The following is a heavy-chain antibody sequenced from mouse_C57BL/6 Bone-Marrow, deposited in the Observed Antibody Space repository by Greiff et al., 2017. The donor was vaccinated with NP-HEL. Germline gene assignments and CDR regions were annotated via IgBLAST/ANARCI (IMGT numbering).Heavy chain of an antibody. CDR3: ARKPIYYGNGYYAMDY. D-gene: IGHD2-1*01. Sequence: VHLVESGPGLVAPSQSLSITCTVSGFSLTSYAISWVRQPPGKGLEWLGVIWTGGGTNYNSALKSRLSISKDNSKSQVFLKLNSLQTDDTARYYCARKPIYYGNGYYAMDYWGQGTSVTVSS. CDR2: IWTGGGT. J-gene: IGHJ4*01. CDR1: GFSLTSYA. V-gene: IGHV2-9-1*01.